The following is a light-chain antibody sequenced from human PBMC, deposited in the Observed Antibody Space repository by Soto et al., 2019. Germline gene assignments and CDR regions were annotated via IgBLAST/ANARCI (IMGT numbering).Light chain of an antibody. CDR1: QSVSRF. V-gene: IGKV3-15*01. Sequence: EIVMTQSPATLSVSPGERVTLSCRASQSVSRFLAWYQQRPGQAPRLLIYDTSTRATGVPARFSGSGSGTEFSLTISSLQSEDFATYYCQHYNSYSEAFGQGTKVELK. CDR2: DTS. J-gene: IGKJ1*01. CDR3: QHYNSYSEA.